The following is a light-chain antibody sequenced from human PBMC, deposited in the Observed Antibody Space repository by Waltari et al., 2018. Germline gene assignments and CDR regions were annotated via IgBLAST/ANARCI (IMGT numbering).Light chain of an antibody. V-gene: IGLV2-18*02. CDR1: SSDIGSYKT. CDR2: EVT. Sequence: QSALTQPPSVSGSPGQSVTISCTGTSSDIGSYKTVSWYQQSPGPAPKLMIHEVTNRPSGVPDRFSGSKSANTASLTISGLQVEDEADYYCNSFTSSNTWVFGGGTRLTVL. J-gene: IGLJ3*02. CDR3: NSFTSSNTWV.